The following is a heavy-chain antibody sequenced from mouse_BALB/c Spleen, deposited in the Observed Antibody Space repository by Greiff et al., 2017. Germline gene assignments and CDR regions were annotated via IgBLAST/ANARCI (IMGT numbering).Heavy chain of an antibody. CDR1: GFSLTGYG. CDR3: ARDETARATPFAY. J-gene: IGHJ3*01. CDR2: IWGDGST. V-gene: IGHV2-6-7*01. Sequence: QVQLKESGPGLVAPSQSLSITCTVSGFSLTGYGVNWVRQPPGKGLEWLGMIWGDGSTDYNSALKSRLSISKDNSKSQVFLKMNSLQTDDTARYYCARDETARATPFAYWGQGTLVTVSA. D-gene: IGHD3-2*01.